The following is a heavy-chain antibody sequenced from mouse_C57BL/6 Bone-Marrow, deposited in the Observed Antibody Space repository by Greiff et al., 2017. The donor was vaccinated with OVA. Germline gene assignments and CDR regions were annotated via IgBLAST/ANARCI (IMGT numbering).Heavy chain of an antibody. J-gene: IGHJ3*01. CDR3: TTVNDYDWFAY. CDR1: GFNITDDY. CDR2: IDPENGDT. D-gene: IGHD2-4*01. Sequence: EVKLQESGAELVRPGASVKLSCTASGFNITDDYMHWVKQRPEQGLEWIGWIDPENGDTEYASKFQGKATITADTSSNTAYLQLSSLTSEDTAVYYCTTVNDYDWFAYWGQGTLVTVSA. V-gene: IGHV14-4*01.